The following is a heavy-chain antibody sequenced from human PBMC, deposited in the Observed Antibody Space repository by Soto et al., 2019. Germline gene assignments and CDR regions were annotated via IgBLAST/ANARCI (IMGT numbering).Heavy chain of an antibody. Sequence: GASVKVSCKASGGTFSSYAISWVRQAPGQGLEWMGGIIPIFGTANYAQKFQGRVTITADESTSTAYMELSSLRSEDTAVYYCARDSPGIAVAGTPGWLDPWGQGTLVTVSS. CDR2: IIPIFGTA. CDR3: ARDSPGIAVAGTPGWLDP. V-gene: IGHV1-69*13. D-gene: IGHD6-19*01. J-gene: IGHJ5*02. CDR1: GGTFSSYA.